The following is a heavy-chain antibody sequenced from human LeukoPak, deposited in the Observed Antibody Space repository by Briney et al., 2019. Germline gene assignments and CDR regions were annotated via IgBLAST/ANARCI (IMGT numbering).Heavy chain of an antibody. J-gene: IGHJ3*02. CDR3: GGYCSSTSCYGAFDI. V-gene: IGHV4-59*01. CDR2: IYCSGST. D-gene: IGHD2-2*01. Sequence: MSSETLSLTCTVSGGSISSYYWSWIRQPPGKGLEWIGYIYCSGSTNYNPSLKSRVTISVDTSKNQFSLKLSSVTAADTAVYYCGGYCSSTSCYGAFDIWGQGTMVTVSS. CDR1: GGSISSYY.